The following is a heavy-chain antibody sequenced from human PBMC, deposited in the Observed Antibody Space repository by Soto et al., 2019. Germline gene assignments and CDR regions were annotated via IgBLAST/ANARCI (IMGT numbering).Heavy chain of an antibody. D-gene: IGHD3-22*01. Sequence: EVQLLESGGGLVQPGGSLRLSCAASGFTFSSYAMSWVRQAPGKGLELVSAISGSGGSTYYADSVKGRFTISRDNSRNTVYLQMNSLRAEDTAVYYCAKEDYYDSSVGYYSYYGMDVCGQETTVTLSS. CDR3: AKEDYYDSSVGYYSYYGMDV. CDR1: GFTFSSYA. J-gene: IGHJ6*02. CDR2: ISGSGGST. V-gene: IGHV3-23*01.